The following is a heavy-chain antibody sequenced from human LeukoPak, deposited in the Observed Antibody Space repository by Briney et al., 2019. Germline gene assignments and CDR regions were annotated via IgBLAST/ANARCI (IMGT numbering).Heavy chain of an antibody. Sequence: ASVKVSCKASGYTFTSYDINWVRQATGQELEWMGWMNPNSGNTGYAQKFQGRVTMTRNTSISTAYMELSSLRSEDTAVYYCARLGGRITIFGVVTYDAFDIWGQGTMVTVSS. J-gene: IGHJ3*02. CDR1: GYTFTSYD. CDR3: ARLGGRITIFGVVTYDAFDI. CDR2: MNPNSGNT. D-gene: IGHD3-3*01. V-gene: IGHV1-8*01.